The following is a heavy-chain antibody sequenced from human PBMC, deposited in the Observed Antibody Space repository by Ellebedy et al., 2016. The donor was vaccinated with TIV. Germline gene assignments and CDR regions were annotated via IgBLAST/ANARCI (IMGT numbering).Heavy chain of an antibody. D-gene: IGHD6-19*01. Sequence: GGSLRLSCAASGFTFSNYEMNWVRQAPGKGLEWLSYISSSGSTNYYADSVKGRFTISRDNAKNSLYLQMNSLRAEDTAVYYCAKDSSGWYDYWGQGTLVTVSS. J-gene: IGHJ4*02. CDR3: AKDSSGWYDY. CDR2: ISSSGSTN. V-gene: IGHV3-48*03. CDR1: GFTFSNYE.